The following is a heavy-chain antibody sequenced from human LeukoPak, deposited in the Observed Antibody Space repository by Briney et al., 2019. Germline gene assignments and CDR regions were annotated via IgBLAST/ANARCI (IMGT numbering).Heavy chain of an antibody. V-gene: IGHV3-48*03. D-gene: IGHD2-15*01. CDR2: ISASGSSI. J-gene: IGHJ4*02. Sequence: GGSLRLSCAASGFTFSSYEMNWVRQAPGKGLEWVSYISASGSSIYYADSVKGRFTISRDNAKNSLYLQMYSLRAEDTAVYYCARSNLFSCGGNCYSFDYWGQGTLVTVSS. CDR3: ARSNLFSCGGNCYSFDY. CDR1: GFTFSSYE.